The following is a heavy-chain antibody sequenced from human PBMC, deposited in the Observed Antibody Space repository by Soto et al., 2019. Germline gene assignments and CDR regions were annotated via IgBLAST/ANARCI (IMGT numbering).Heavy chain of an antibody. CDR2: IDPNSGVT. CDR3: ARENCSGVSCYAAYRAV. Sequence: GASVKVSCKASGYTFTGYYMHWVRQAPGQGLEWMGWIDPNSGVTIYAQKFQGWVTMTRDTSITTVYMEVSRLGSDDTAVYYCARENCSGVSCYAAYRAVWGKGPTVTVSS. CDR1: GYTFTGYY. J-gene: IGHJ6*03. D-gene: IGHD2-15*01. V-gene: IGHV1-2*04.